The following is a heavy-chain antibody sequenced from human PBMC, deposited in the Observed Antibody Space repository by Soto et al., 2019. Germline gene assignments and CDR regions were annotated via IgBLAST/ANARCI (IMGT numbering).Heavy chain of an antibody. CDR3: VRGRYGDY. V-gene: IGHV1-18*01. CDR2: ISAHNGNT. J-gene: IGHJ4*02. Sequence: QVHLVQSGAEVKKPGASVKVSCKGSGYTFTSYGITWVRQAPGQGLEWMGWISAHNGNTDYAQKLQGRVTVTRDTSTSTAYMELRGLRSDDTAVYYCVRGRYGDYWGQGALVTVSS. D-gene: IGHD1-1*01. CDR1: GYTFTSYG.